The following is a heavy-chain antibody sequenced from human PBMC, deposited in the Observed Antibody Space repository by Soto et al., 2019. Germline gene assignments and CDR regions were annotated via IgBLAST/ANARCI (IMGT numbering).Heavy chain of an antibody. CDR2: ISAYNGNT. CDR1: GYTFTSYG. CDR3: ARDQPILLWFGESTIDY. Sequence: ALVKVSCKASGYTFTSYGISWVRQAPGQGLEWMGWISAYNGNTNYAQKLQGRVTMTTDTSTSTAYMELRSLRSDDTAVYYCARDQPILLWFGESTIDYWGQGTLVTVSS. D-gene: IGHD3-10*01. J-gene: IGHJ4*02. V-gene: IGHV1-18*01.